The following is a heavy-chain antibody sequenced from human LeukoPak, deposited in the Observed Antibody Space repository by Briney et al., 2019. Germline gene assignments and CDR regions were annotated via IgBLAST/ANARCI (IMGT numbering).Heavy chain of an antibody. CDR2: IRFDGSNK. Sequence: PGGSLRLSCAASGFTFSSYGMHWVRQAPGKGLEWVAFIRFDGSNKYYADSVKGRFTISRDNSKNTLYLQMKSLRAEDTAVYYCARDRYYGSGSFWGARNPYYYYYMDVWGKGTTVTISS. CDR3: ARDRYYGSGSFWGARNPYYYYYMDV. CDR1: GFTFSSYG. D-gene: IGHD3-10*01. V-gene: IGHV3-30*02. J-gene: IGHJ6*03.